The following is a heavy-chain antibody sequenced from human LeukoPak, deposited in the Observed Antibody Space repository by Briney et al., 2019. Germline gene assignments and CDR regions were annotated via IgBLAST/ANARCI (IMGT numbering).Heavy chain of an antibody. Sequence: GGSLRLSCAASGFTFSSYAMSSVRQAPGKGLEWVSAISGSGGSTYYAHSVKGRFTISRDNSKNTLYLQMNSLRAEDTAVYYCAKDSGVLLWFGELGYFDYWGQGTLVTVSS. CDR1: GFTFSSYA. J-gene: IGHJ4*02. CDR3: AKDSGVLLWFGELGYFDY. D-gene: IGHD3-10*01. CDR2: ISGSGGST. V-gene: IGHV3-23*01.